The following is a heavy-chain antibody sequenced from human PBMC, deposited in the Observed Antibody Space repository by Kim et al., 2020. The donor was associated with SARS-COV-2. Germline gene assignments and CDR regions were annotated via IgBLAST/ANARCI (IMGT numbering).Heavy chain of an antibody. V-gene: IGHV3-33*06. CDR2: IWYDGSNK. D-gene: IGHD6-13*01. CDR1: GFIFNSYG. J-gene: IGHJ1*01. CDR3: AKSEYTSSPEDLQY. Sequence: GGSLRLSCAESGFIFNSYGMHWVRQAPGKGLEWVAVIWYDGSNKYYADSVKGRFTISRDISKNTLYLQMNSLRAEDTAMYYCAKSEYTSSPEDLQYWGQGTLVSVSS.